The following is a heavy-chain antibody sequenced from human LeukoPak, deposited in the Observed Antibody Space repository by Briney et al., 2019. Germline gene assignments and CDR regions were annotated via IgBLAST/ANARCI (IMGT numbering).Heavy chain of an antibody. CDR3: ARGLGSYYYDSSGQRFDY. V-gene: IGHV4-34*01. Sequence: PSETLSLTCAVYGGSFSGYYWSWIRQPPGKGLEWIREINHSGSTNYNPSLKSRVTISVDTSKNQFSLKLSSVTAADTAVYYCARGLGSYYYDSSGQRFDYWGQGTLVTVSS. CDR1: GGSFSGYY. D-gene: IGHD3-22*01. CDR2: INHSGST. J-gene: IGHJ4*02.